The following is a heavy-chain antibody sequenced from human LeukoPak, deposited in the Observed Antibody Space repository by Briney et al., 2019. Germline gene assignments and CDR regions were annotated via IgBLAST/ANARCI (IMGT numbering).Heavy chain of an antibody. CDR3: THSRDGYNLNY. J-gene: IGHJ4*02. CDR2: IRSKANSYAT. Sequence: GGSLRLSCAASGFTFSTYGMSWVRQASGKGLEWVGRIRSKANSYATAYAASVKGRFTISRDDSKNTAYLQMNSLKTEDTAVYYCTHSRDGYNLNYWGQGTLVTVSS. CDR1: GFTFSTYG. V-gene: IGHV3-73*01. D-gene: IGHD5-24*01.